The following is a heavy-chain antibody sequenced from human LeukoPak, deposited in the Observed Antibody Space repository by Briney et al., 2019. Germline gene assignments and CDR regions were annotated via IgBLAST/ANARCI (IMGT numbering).Heavy chain of an antibody. J-gene: IGHJ6*02. V-gene: IGHV3-30*02. D-gene: IGHD3-9*01. Sequence: GGSLRLSCAASGFTFSSYGMHWVRQAPGKGLEWVAFIRYDGSNKYYADSVKGRFTISRDNSKNTLYLQMNSLRAEDTAVYYCAKDQINDILTGSMDVWGQGTTVTVSS. CDR1: GFTFSSYG. CDR2: IRYDGSNK. CDR3: AKDQINDILTGSMDV.